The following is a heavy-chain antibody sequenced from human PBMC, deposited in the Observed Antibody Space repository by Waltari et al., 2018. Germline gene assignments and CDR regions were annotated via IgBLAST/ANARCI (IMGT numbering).Heavy chain of an antibody. CDR3: ARVATIFGVVNPYYMDV. V-gene: IGHV1-2*06. J-gene: IGHJ6*03. Sequence: QVQLVQSGAEVKKPGASVTVSCKASGYTFTGYYMHWLRQAPGQGLEWMGRINPNSGGTNYAQKFQGRVTMTRDTSISTAYMELSRLRSDDTAVYYCARVATIFGVVNPYYMDVWGKGTTVTVSS. CDR2: INPNSGGT. D-gene: IGHD3-3*01. CDR1: GYTFTGYY.